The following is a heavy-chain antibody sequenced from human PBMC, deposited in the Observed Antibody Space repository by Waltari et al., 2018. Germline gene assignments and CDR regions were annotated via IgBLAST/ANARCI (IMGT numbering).Heavy chain of an antibody. CDR1: GYTFTGYD. D-gene: IGHD6-13*01. Sequence: QVQLVQSGAAVKKPGASVKVSCKASGYTFTGYDMHSVRQAPGQGLEWMGWINPNSGGTNYAQKFQGRVTMTRDTSISTAYMELSRLRSDDTAVYYCARDGAGYSSSWRTMYNWFDPWGQGTLVTVSS. CDR3: ARDGAGYSSSWRTMYNWFDP. J-gene: IGHJ5*02. CDR2: INPNSGGT. V-gene: IGHV1-2*02.